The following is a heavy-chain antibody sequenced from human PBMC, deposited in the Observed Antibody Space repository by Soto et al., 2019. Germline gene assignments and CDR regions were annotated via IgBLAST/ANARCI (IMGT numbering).Heavy chain of an antibody. J-gene: IGHJ4*02. D-gene: IGHD6-19*01. V-gene: IGHV4-31*03. Sequence: QVELQESGPGLVKPSQTLSLTCTVSGGSISSGGYYWSWIRQHPGKGLEWIGYIYDSGSTYYNPSLKSRVTISVYTSKNQFSLKLSSVTAADTGVYYCASQATGWYPDYWGQGTLVTVSS. CDR2: IYDSGST. CDR1: GGSISSGGYY. CDR3: ASQATGWYPDY.